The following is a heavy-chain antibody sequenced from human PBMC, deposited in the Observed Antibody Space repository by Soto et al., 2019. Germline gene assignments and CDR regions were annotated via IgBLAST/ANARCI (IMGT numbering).Heavy chain of an antibody. CDR1: GFTFSSYE. D-gene: IGHD2-2*01. CDR3: ARGTPIGYCSSTSCIPGYYYGMDV. CDR2: TSSSGSTI. V-gene: IGHV3-48*03. J-gene: IGHJ6*02. Sequence: GGSLRLSCAASGFTFSSYEMNWVRQAPGKGLEWVSYTSSSGSTIYYADSVKGRFTISRDNAKNSLYLQMNSLRAEDTAVYYCARGTPIGYCSSTSCIPGYYYGMDVWGQGTTVTVSS.